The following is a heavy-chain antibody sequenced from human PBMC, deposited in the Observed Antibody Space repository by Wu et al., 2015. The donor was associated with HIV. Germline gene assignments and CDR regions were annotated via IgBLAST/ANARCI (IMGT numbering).Heavy chain of an antibody. J-gene: IGHJ4*02. CDR1: GGTFSNSL. CDR3: ARDMTYYYDNSGYYRLDY. V-gene: IGHV1-69*13. D-gene: IGHD3-22*01. CDR2: LIPRLGTT. Sequence: QVQLVQSGAEVKKPGSSVKVSCKASGGTFSNSLITWVRQAPGQGFEWMGWLIPRLGTTNYAQIFQGRVTITADEFTTTAYMELTYLRSDDTAVYYCARDMTYYYDNSGYYRLDYWGQGTLVIVSS.